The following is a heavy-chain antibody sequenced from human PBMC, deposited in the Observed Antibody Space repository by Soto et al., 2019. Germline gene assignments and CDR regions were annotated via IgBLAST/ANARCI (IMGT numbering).Heavy chain of an antibody. D-gene: IGHD6-19*01. CDR1: GVTFSSYA. J-gene: IGHJ4*02. Sequence: GGSLRLSCAASGVTFSSYAMSWVRQAPGKGLEWVSAISGSGGSTYYADSVKGRFTISRDNSKNTLYLQMNSLRAEDTAVYYCAKDEPSGIAVAGLDYWGQGTLVTVSS. V-gene: IGHV3-23*01. CDR2: ISGSGGST. CDR3: AKDEPSGIAVAGLDY.